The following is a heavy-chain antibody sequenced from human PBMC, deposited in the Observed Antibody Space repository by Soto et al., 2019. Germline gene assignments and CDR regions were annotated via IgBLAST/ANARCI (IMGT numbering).Heavy chain of an antibody. J-gene: IGHJ6*02. V-gene: IGHV3-33*08. Sequence: QVQLVESGGGVVQPGRSLRLSCAASGFTFNNYGMNWVRQAPGKGLEWVAVIWNDGSNSYYANSVKGRFTISRDNSKNPLHLQMSSLRAEATAVYYWARLQSAPHTRGAADARGDMDAGGHWTTVTVSS. D-gene: IGHD1-26*01. CDR2: IWNDGSNS. CDR1: GFTFNNYG. CDR3: ARLQSAPHTRGAADARGDMDA.